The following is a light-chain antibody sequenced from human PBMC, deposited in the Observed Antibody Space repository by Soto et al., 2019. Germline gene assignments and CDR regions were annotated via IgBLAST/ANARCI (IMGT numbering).Light chain of an antibody. Sequence: QSALTQPASVSGSPGQSITISCTGTSSDVGGYDYVSWYQLHPGKAPKLMVFEANNRPSGVSYRFSGSKSGNTASLTISGLQAEDEADYFCSSYSSSTAYLFGTGTKVTVL. CDR3: SSYSSSTAYL. CDR1: SSDVGGYDY. J-gene: IGLJ1*01. V-gene: IGLV2-14*01. CDR2: EAN.